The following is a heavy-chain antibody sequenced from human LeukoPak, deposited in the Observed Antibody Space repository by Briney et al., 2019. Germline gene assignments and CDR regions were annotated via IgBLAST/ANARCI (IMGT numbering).Heavy chain of an antibody. J-gene: IGHJ6*03. V-gene: IGHV3-64*01. Sequence: GGSLRLSCAAPGFTFSSYAMHWVRQAPGKGLEYVSAISSNGGSTYYANSVKGRFTISRDNSKNTLYLQMGSLRAEDMAVYYCARAPTYYYYMDVWGKGTTVTVSS. CDR1: GFTFSSYA. CDR3: ARAPTYYYYMDV. CDR2: ISSNGGST.